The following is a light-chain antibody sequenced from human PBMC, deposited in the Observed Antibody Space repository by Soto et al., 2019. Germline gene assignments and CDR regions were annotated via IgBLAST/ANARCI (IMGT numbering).Light chain of an antibody. CDR1: SSNIGSNY. J-gene: IGLJ3*02. Sequence: QSVLTQPPSASGTPGQRVTISCSGSSSNIGSNYVYWYRQLPGTAPNVLIYRNDERPSGVPDRFSGSKSGSSASLAISGLRSEDEDDYYCSAWDDSLSSPVFGRGTKLTVL. CDR2: RND. CDR3: SAWDDSLSSPV. V-gene: IGLV1-47*01.